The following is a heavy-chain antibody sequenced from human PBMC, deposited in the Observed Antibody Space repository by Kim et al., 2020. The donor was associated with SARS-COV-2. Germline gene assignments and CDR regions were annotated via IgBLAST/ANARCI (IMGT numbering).Heavy chain of an antibody. CDR3: AKETYYYDSSGYYWVAFDI. CDR1: GFTFSSYA. J-gene: IGHJ3*02. CDR2: ISGSGGST. Sequence: GGSLRLSCAASGFTFSSYAMSWVRQAPGKGLEWVSAISGSGGSTYYADSVKGRFTISRDNSKNTLYLQMNSLRAEDTAVYYCAKETYYYDSSGYYWVAFDIWGQGTMVTVSS. D-gene: IGHD3-22*01. V-gene: IGHV3-23*01.